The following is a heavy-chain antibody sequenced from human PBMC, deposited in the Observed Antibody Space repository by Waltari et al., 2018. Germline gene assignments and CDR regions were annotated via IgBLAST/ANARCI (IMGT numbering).Heavy chain of an antibody. Sequence: QLHLQLSGPGLVKPSETLSLTCAVSGTSVTTTNYFWGWIRQPPGKGLEWIGRIYFTGSTDDTPSLKSRVTISIDTSTNQFSLNLRSVTAADTAVYYCARGIWQQLAHFDSWGQGTLVTVSS. CDR2: IYFTGST. V-gene: IGHV4-39*01. CDR3: ARGIWQQLAHFDS. CDR1: GTSVTTTNYF. J-gene: IGHJ4*02. D-gene: IGHD6-13*01.